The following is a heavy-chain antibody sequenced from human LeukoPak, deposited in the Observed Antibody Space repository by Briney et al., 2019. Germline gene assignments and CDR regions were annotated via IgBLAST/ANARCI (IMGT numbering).Heavy chain of an antibody. CDR1: GFTISSYW. J-gene: IGHJ3*02. CDR2: INSDGSIT. D-gene: IGHD4-17*01. Sequence: GGPLRLSCAASGFTISSYWIHWVRQAPGKGLVWVSRINSDGSITSYADSVKGRFTISRDNAKNTLYVQMNSLRAEDTAVYYCARAGYGDLDDAFDIWGQGTMVTVSS. V-gene: IGHV3-74*01. CDR3: ARAGYGDLDDAFDI.